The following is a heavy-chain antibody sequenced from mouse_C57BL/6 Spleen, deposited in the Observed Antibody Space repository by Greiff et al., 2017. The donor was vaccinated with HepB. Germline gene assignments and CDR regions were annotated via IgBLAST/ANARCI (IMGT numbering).Heavy chain of an antibody. Sequence: EVQVVESGGGLAKPGGSLKLSCAASGFTFSDYGMHWVRQAPEKGLEWVAYISSGSSTIYYADTVKGRFTISRDNAKNTLFLQMTSLRSEDTAMYYCARPHLGGSSYPDYWGQGTTLTVSS. CDR1: GFTFSDYG. D-gene: IGHD1-1*01. CDR3: ARPHLGGSSYPDY. V-gene: IGHV5-17*01. J-gene: IGHJ2*01. CDR2: ISSGSSTI.